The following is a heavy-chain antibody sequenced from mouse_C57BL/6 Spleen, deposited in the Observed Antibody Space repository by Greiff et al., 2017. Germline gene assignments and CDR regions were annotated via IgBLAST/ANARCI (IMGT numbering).Heavy chain of an antibody. D-gene: IGHD1-1*01. CDR1: GYTFTSYW. Sequence: QVQLKQPGAELVKPGASVKMSCKASGYTFTSYWITWVKQRPGQGLEWIGDIYPGSGSTNYNEKFKSKATLTVDTSSSTAYMQLSSLTSEASAVYYCASEGGTTVVARRCYFDYWGQGTTLTVSS. J-gene: IGHJ2*01. V-gene: IGHV1-55*01. CDR3: ASEGGTTVVARRCYFDY. CDR2: IYPGSGST.